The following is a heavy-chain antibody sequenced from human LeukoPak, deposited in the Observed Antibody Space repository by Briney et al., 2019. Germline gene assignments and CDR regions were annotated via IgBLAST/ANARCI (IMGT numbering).Heavy chain of an antibody. CDR3: ARDRDYWNSAQDYFDY. J-gene: IGHJ4*02. CDR2: ISSSSSYI. V-gene: IGHV3-21*01. Sequence: PGGSLRLSCAASGFTFSSYSMNWVRQAPGKGLEWVSSISSSSSYIYYADSVKGRFTISRDNAKNSLYLQMNSLRAEDTAVYYCARDRDYWNSAQDYFDYWGQGTLVTVSS. CDR1: GFTFSSYS. D-gene: IGHD1-1*01.